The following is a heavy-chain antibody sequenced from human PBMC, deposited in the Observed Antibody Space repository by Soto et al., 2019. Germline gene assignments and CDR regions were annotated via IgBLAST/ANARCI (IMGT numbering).Heavy chain of an antibody. CDR3: ANLYSSSWYGAFDI. CDR2: IYYSGST. CDR1: GGSISSGGYY. D-gene: IGHD6-13*01. Sequence: QVQLQESGPGLVKPSQTLSLTCTVSGGSISSGGYYWSWIRQHPGKGLEWIGYIYYSGSTYYNPSLKSRVTIAVDTSKNQFSLKLSSVTAADTAVYYCANLYSSSWYGAFDIWGQGTMFTVSS. V-gene: IGHV4-31*03. J-gene: IGHJ3*02.